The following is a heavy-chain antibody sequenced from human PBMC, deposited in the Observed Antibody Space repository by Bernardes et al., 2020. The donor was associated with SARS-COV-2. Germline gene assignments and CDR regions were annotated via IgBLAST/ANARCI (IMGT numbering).Heavy chain of an antibody. V-gene: IGHV4-34*01. D-gene: IGHD3-3*01. CDR2: INHSGST. Sequence: SETLSLTCAVYGGSFSGYYWSWIRQPPGKGLEWIGEINHSGSTNYNPSLKSRVTITVDTSKNQFSLKLSPVTAADTAVYYCATSPGYDFWSGYIPGYYYYGMEVWGQGTTGTVSS. CDR3: ATSPGYDFWSGYIPGYYYYGMEV. CDR1: GGSFSGYY. J-gene: IGHJ6*02.